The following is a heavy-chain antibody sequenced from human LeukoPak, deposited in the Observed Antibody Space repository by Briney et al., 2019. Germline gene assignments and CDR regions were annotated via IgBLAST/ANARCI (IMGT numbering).Heavy chain of an antibody. CDR3: ARGGPSRGAGFYYFDY. CDR1: GYTFTGYY. CDR2: INPNNGGT. Sequence: EASVKVSCKASGYTFTGYYMHWVRQAPGQGLEWMGWINPNNGGTNYAQKFQGRVTMTRDTSISIVYMELSRLRSDDTAVYYCARGGPSRGAGFYYFDYWGQGTLVTASS. D-gene: IGHD3-10*01. V-gene: IGHV1-2*02. J-gene: IGHJ4*02.